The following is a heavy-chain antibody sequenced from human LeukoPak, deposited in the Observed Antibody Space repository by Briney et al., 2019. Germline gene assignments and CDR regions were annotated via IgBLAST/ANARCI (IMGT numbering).Heavy chain of an antibody. CDR2: ISSSSNYI. V-gene: IGHV3-21*04. CDR3: AKDRDDYVWGSYLGAFDI. D-gene: IGHD3-16*01. Sequence: GGSLRLSCAASGFTFSSYSMNWVRQAPGKGLEWVSSISSSSNYIYYADSMKGRFTISRDNANKSLYLQMNSLRAEDTAVFYCAKDRDDYVWGSYLGAFDIWGQGTMVTVSS. J-gene: IGHJ3*02. CDR1: GFTFSSYS.